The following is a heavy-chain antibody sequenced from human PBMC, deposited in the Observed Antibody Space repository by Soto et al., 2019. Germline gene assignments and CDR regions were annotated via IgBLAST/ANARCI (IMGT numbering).Heavy chain of an antibody. CDR3: AREKYYGSGVMDV. D-gene: IGHD3-10*01. CDR2: IYYSGST. V-gene: IGHV4-59*01. CDR1: GGSISSYY. J-gene: IGHJ6*02. Sequence: SETLSLTCTVSGGSISSYYWSWIRQPPGKGLEWIGYIYYSGSTNYNPSLKSRVTISVDTSKNQFSLKLSSVTAADTAVYYCAREKYYGSGVMDVWGQGTTVTVSS.